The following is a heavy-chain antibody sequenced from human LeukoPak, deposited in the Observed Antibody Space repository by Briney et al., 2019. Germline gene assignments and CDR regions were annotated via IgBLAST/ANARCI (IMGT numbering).Heavy chain of an antibody. CDR3: ARGLCSTTGCYNRAGY. Sequence: GGSLRLSCAASGLTFSSYGMHWVRQAPGKGLEWVSSIDGSSSYIFYADSVKGRFTISRDNARNSLSLQMNSLRAEDTAVYYCARGLCSTTGCYNRAGYWGQGTLVTVSS. D-gene: IGHD2-2*02. J-gene: IGHJ4*02. V-gene: IGHV3-21*01. CDR2: IDGSSSYI. CDR1: GLTFSSYG.